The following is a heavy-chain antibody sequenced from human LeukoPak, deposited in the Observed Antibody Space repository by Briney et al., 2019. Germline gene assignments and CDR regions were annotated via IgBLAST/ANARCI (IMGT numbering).Heavy chain of an antibody. CDR3: ARGGGLDV. Sequence: GGSLRLSCAASGFTFSSYWMNWARQAPGKGLEWVASINHNGNVNYYVDSVKGRFTISRDYAKNSLYLQMSNLRAEDTAVYFCARGGGLDVWGQGATVTVSS. CDR2: INHNGNVN. CDR1: GFTFSSYW. D-gene: IGHD3-16*01. J-gene: IGHJ6*02. V-gene: IGHV3-7*03.